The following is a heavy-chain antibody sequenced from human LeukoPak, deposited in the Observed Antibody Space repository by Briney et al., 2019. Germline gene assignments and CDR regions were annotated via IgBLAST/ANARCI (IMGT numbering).Heavy chain of an antibody. CDR1: GYTFTGYY. D-gene: IGHD6-19*01. J-gene: IGHJ6*04. V-gene: IGHV1-18*04. Sequence: GASVKVSCKASGYTFTGYYMHCVRQAPGQGLEWMGWISAYNGNTNYAQKLQGRVTMTTDTSTSTAYMELRSLRSDDTAVYYCARGLFGSGWYVGVDYWGKGTTVTVSS. CDR3: ARGLFGSGWYVGVDY. CDR2: ISAYNGNT.